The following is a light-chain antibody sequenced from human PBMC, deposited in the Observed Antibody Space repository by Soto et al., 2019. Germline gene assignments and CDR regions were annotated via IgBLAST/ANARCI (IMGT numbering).Light chain of an antibody. Sequence: QSALTQPASVSGSPGQSITISCSGTSSDVGAYNYVSWYQQHPGKAPKLMIYEVSNRPSGVSNRFSGSKSGNTASLTISGLQAEDEADYYCCSFAGRYIYVFGTGTKLTVL. CDR2: EVS. CDR3: CSFAGRYIYV. CDR1: SSDVGAYNY. J-gene: IGLJ1*01. V-gene: IGLV2-14*01.